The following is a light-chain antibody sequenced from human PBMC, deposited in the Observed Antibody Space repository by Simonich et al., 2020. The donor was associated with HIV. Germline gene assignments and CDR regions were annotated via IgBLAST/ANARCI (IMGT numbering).Light chain of an antibody. CDR1: KSISSY. J-gene: IGKJ3*01. Sequence: DIQMTQSPSSLSASVGDKETIPYRASKSISSYLNWYQQKPGKAPKLLIYAASSLQSGVPSRFGGSGSGTDFTLTISSLQPEDFATYYCQQSYSNPFTFGPGTKVDIK. CDR3: QQSYSNPFT. CDR2: AAS. V-gene: IGKV1-39*01.